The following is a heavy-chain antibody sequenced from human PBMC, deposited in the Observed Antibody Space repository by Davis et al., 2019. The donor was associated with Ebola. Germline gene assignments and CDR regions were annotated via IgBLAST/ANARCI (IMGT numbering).Heavy chain of an antibody. D-gene: IGHD4-23*01. CDR2: IRPDGIDK. CDR1: GFIFSHYG. CDR3: AKAPRSVVTPNYFDY. Sequence: GGSLRLSCTVSGFIFSHYGIHWVRQAPGKGLEWLTFIRPDGIDKYYGDSVKGRFTISRDNPKNTLYLQMNSLRIEDTAVYYCAKAPRSVVTPNYFDYWGQGTLVTVSS. V-gene: IGHV3-30*02. J-gene: IGHJ4*02.